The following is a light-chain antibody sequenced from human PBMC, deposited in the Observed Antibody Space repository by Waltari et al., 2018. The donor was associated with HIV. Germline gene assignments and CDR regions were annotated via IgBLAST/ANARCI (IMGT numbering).Light chain of an antibody. CDR3: QQYGKSSVMYT. CDR2: GAS. CDR1: QSVSSNY. V-gene: IGKV3-20*01. Sequence: EGVLTQSPGTLSLSPGERATLSCRASQSVSSNYLAWYQQKPGQAPRLLIYGASSRATGIPDRFSGSGSGTDFTLTISRLEPEDFAVYYCQQYGKSSVMYTFGQGTKLEIK. J-gene: IGKJ2*01.